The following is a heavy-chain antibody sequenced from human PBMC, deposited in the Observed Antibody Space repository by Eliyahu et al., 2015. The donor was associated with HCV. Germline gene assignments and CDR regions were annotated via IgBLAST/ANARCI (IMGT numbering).Heavy chain of an antibody. V-gene: IGHV3-9*01. CDR1: TFDDYA. Sequence: TFDDYAMHWVRQAPGKGLEWVSGISWNSGMIGYADSVKGRFTISRXNAKNSLYLQMNSLRAEDTALYYCAKGGAAAVSQPTDYWGQGTLVTVSS. CDR3: AKGGAAAVSQPTDY. CDR2: ISWNSGMI. D-gene: IGHD6-13*01. J-gene: IGHJ4*02.